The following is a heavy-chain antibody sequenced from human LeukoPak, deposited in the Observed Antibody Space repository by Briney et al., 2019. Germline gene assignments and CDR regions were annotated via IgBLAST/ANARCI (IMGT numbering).Heavy chain of an antibody. V-gene: IGHV4-39*07. CDR3: ARDLYDGSGSYGY. CDR2: IYYSGST. Sequence: SETLSLTCTVSGGSISSSSYYWGWIRQPPGKGLEWIGSIYYSGSTYYNLSLKSRVTISLDTSKNQVSLKLSSVTAADTAVYYCARDLYDGSGSYGYWGQGTLVTVSS. D-gene: IGHD3-10*01. J-gene: IGHJ4*02. CDR1: GGSISSSSYY.